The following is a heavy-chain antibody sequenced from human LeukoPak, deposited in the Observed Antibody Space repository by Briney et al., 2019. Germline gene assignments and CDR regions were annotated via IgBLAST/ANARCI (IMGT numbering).Heavy chain of an antibody. V-gene: IGHV4-4*07. CDR1: GGSPSSLY. D-gene: IGHD4-4*01. J-gene: IGHJ4*02. CDR3: TSTPSLNDY. Sequence: QTLSLTCTLSGGSPSSLYWSWVRQPAGKGLEWIGRIYTSGSTNYTPSLKSRVTMSVDTSKNQFSLKLSSVTAADTAVYYCTSTPSLNDYWGQGTLVTVSS. CDR2: IYTSGST.